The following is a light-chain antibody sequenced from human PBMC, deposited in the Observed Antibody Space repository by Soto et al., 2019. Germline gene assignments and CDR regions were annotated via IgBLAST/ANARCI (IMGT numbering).Light chain of an antibody. Sequence: DIQMTQSPSTLSASVGDRVTIPCRASQSISNWLAWYQQKPGKAPKRLIYAASSLQNGVPSRFSGSGPGTDFTLTITSLQPEDFATYYCQQSFSSPGITFGQGTRLEI. CDR2: AAS. CDR3: QQSFSSPGIT. J-gene: IGKJ5*01. CDR1: QSISNW. V-gene: IGKV1-39*01.